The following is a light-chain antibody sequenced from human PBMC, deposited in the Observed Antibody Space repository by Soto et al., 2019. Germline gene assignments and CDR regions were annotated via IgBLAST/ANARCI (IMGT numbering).Light chain of an antibody. J-gene: IGKJ1*01. V-gene: IGKV3-20*01. CDR3: RVYGDSSST. CDR2: CAS. CDR1: QTISNSY. Sequence: EIVLTQSPCTLSLSPGERATLSCRASQTISNSYSAWYQQKPGQAPSLLIYCASTSATGIPERFSGSGSGTDVTLTISRLEPGDFAVYYCRVYGDSSSTFGQGTKLEIK.